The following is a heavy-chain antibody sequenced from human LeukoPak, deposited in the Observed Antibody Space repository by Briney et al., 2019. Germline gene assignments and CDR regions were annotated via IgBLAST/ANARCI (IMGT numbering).Heavy chain of an antibody. J-gene: IGHJ4*02. CDR2: ISAYNGNT. D-gene: IGHD7-27*01. V-gene: IGHV1-18*01. CDR1: GYTFTSYG. Sequence: ASVKVSCKASGYTFTSYGISWVRQAPGQGLEWMGWISAYNGNTNYAQKLQGRVTMTTDTSTSTAYMELRSLRSDDTAIYYCTADKKLGDFDYWGQGTLVTVSS. CDR3: TADKKLGDFDY.